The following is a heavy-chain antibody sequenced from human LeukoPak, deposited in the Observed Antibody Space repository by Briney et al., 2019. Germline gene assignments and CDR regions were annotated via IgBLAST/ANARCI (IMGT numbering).Heavy chain of an antibody. CDR3: ARDRTVTKFDY. V-gene: IGHV4-61*02. Sequence: PSETLSLTCTVPGGSISSGSYYWSWLRQPAGKGLEWIGRIYTSGSTNYNPSLKSRVTISVDTSKNQFSLKLSSVTAADTAVYYCARDRTVTKFDYWGQGTLVTVSS. J-gene: IGHJ4*02. D-gene: IGHD4-17*01. CDR2: IYTSGST. CDR1: GGSISSGSYY.